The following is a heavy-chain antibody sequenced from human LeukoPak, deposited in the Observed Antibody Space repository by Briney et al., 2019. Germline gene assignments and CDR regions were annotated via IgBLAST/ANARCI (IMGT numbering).Heavy chain of an antibody. V-gene: IGHV4-34*01. J-gene: IGHJ4*02. CDR2: INHSGST. Sequence: PSETLSLTCAVYGGSFSGYYWTCIRQPPGKGLEWIGEINHSGSTNYNPSLKNRVTMSVDTSKNQFSLNLRSVTAADTAVYYCARYDYWGQGTLVTVSS. CDR3: ARYDY. CDR1: GGSFSGYY.